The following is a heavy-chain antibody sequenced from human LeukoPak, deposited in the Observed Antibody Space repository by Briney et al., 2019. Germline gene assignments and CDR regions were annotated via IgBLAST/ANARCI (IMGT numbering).Heavy chain of an antibody. J-gene: IGHJ4*02. CDR1: GYSISNPYF. V-gene: IGHV4-38-2*02. Sequence: PSETLSLTSTVSGYSISNPYFWGWIRQPPGKGLEWIGSIYHNGITYYNPSLKSRVTISIDTSKNQFSLQLKSVTAVDTAVYYCARDGYSSGLYYFDSWGQGTLVTVSS. D-gene: IGHD6-19*01. CDR3: ARDGYSSGLYYFDS. CDR2: IYHNGIT.